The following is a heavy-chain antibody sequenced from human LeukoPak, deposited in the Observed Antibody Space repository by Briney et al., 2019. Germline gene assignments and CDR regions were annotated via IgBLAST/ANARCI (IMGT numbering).Heavy chain of an antibody. CDR3: ARDLGLDGD. V-gene: IGHV3-48*01. D-gene: IGHD2-2*03. CDR1: GFSLSAYN. J-gene: IGHJ4*02. Sequence: GGSLRLSCEGSGFSLSAYNMNWVRQAPGKGLESVSYISSSSATIFYADSVKGRFTISRDNAKNSLYLQMNSLRAEDTAVYYCARDLGLDGDWGQGTLVTVSS. CDR2: ISSSSATI.